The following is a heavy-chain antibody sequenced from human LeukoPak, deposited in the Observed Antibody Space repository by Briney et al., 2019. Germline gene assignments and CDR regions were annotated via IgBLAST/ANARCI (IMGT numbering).Heavy chain of an antibody. V-gene: IGHV3-33*01. J-gene: IGHJ4*02. Sequence: GGSLRLSCAASGFTFTSLGMHWVRQAPGKGLECATFISYNGNNRYYADSVKGRFTISRDNSKNTLSLQMERLRAEDSGVYYCARWNGADFSCYYDYWGQGTLVTVSS. CDR3: ARWNGADFSCYYDY. D-gene: IGHD3-22*01. CDR2: ISYNGNNR. CDR1: GFTFTSLG.